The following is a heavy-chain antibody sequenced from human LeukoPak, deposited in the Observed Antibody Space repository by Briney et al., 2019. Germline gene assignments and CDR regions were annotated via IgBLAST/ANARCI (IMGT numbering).Heavy chain of an antibody. CDR1: GGSFSGYY. CDR3: ARGPGAYDFWCCYVDY. CDR2: INNSGST. Sequence: SETLSLTCAVYGGSFSGYYWSWIRQTPGKGLEWVWEINNSGSTNYTTSLTSRDIISVDTSKNQFSLKLSSVTAADTAVYYVARGPGAYDFWCCYVDYWGQGTLVTVSS. D-gene: IGHD3-3*01. J-gene: IGHJ4*02. V-gene: IGHV4-34*01.